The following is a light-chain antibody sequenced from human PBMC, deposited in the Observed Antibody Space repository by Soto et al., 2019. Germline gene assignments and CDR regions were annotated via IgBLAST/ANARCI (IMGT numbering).Light chain of an antibody. V-gene: IGLV2-18*02. Sequence: QSALTQPASVSGSPGQSITISCTGTSSDIGTYNRVSWYQQPPGTAPKLIIYEVNNRPSGVPDRFSGSKSGSTASLTISGLQAEDEADYYCTSFTTSSTYGFGTGTKLTVL. CDR2: EVN. J-gene: IGLJ1*01. CDR1: SSDIGTYNR. CDR3: TSFTTSSTYG.